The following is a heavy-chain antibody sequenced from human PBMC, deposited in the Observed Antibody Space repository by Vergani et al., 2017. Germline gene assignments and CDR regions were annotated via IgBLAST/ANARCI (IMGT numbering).Heavy chain of an antibody. CDR2: ISYVGSNK. CDR3: AKDDELRYYYDMDV. D-gene: IGHD1-7*01. V-gene: IGHV3-30*18. J-gene: IGHJ6*03. CDR1: GFTFSSYG. Sequence: QVQLVESGGGVVQPGRSLRLSCAASGFTFSSYGMHWVRQAPGKGLEWVAVISYVGSNKYYADSVKGRFTISRDYSKNTLYLQMNSLRAEDTAVYYCAKDDELRYYYDMDVWGKGTTVTVSS.